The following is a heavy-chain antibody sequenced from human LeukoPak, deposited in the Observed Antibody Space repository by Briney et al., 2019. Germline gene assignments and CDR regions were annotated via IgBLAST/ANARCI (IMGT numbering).Heavy chain of an antibody. CDR2: ISSSSSTI. CDR1: GFTFSSYS. V-gene: IGHV3-48*01. CDR3: AKDLRCSSTSCPRAGAFDI. Sequence: PGGSLRLSCAASGFTFSSYSMNWVRQAPGKGLEWVSYISSSSSTIYYADSVKGRFTISRDNAKNSLYLQMNSLRAEDTAVYYCAKDLRCSSTSCPRAGAFDIWGQGTMVTVSS. J-gene: IGHJ3*02. D-gene: IGHD2-2*01.